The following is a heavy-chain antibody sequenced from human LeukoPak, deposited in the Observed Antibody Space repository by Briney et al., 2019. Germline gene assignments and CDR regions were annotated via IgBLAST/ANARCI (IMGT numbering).Heavy chain of an antibody. Sequence: GGSLRLSCAASGFTFDDYAMHWVRQAPGKGLEWVSGISISGEATYYADSVQGRFTISRDNSKNTVYLQMYSLGVEDTAVYYCAKEEVPNDYWGQGILVTVSS. CDR2: ISISGEAT. V-gene: IGHV3-23*01. J-gene: IGHJ4*02. D-gene: IGHD2-2*01. CDR3: AKEEVPNDY. CDR1: GFTFDDYA.